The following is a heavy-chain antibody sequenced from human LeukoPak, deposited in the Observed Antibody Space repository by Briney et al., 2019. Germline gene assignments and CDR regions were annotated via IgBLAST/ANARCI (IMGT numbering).Heavy chain of an antibody. D-gene: IGHD2-15*01. Sequence: SVKVSCKASGGTFSSYAISWVRQAPGQGLEWMGGIIPIFGTANYAQKFQGRVTITADESTSTAYTELSSLRSEDTAVYYCARHAKDCSGGSCYSLDYYYGMDVWGQGTTVTVSS. J-gene: IGHJ6*02. CDR2: IIPIFGTA. CDR3: ARHAKDCSGGSCYSLDYYYGMDV. V-gene: IGHV1-69*01. CDR1: GGTFSSYA.